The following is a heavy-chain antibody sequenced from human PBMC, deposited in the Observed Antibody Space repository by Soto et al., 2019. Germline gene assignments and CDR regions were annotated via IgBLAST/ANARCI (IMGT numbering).Heavy chain of an antibody. CDR1: GQTFNRYW. CDR2: IKQDGSEE. Sequence: DVQLAESGGGLVQPGGSLRLSCVASGQTFNRYWMSWVRQAPGKGLEWVANIKQDGSEEYYVDSVKGRFTISRDNAKKSRYLQMTSLRAEDTAIYYCARTHFDSWSLDFYGMDVWGQGTTVIVSS. CDR3: ARTHFDSWSLDFYGMDV. J-gene: IGHJ6*01. D-gene: IGHD3-3*01. V-gene: IGHV3-7*03.